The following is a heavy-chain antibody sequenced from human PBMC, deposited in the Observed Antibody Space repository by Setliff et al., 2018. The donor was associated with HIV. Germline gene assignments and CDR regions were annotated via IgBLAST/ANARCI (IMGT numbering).Heavy chain of an antibody. CDR3: ARDRLTYYFDY. CDR2: SYTSGST. V-gene: IGHV4-4*07. Sequence: PSETLSLTCTVSGGSINTYYWSWIRQPAGKGLEWIGRSYTSGSTNYNPSLKSRVTMSVDTSKNQFSLKLSSVTAADTAVYYCARDRLTYYFDYWGQGILVTVSS. CDR1: GGSINTYY. D-gene: IGHD3-22*01. J-gene: IGHJ4*02.